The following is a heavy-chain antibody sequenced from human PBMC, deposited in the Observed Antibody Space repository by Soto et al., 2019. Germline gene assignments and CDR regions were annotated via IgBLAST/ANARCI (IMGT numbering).Heavy chain of an antibody. J-gene: IGHJ6*02. CDR1: GFTFSSYA. CDR2: ISYDGSNK. D-gene: IGHD3-22*01. CDR3: ARDAGRVVVITNDYYYGMDV. Sequence: GGSLRLSCAASGFTFSSYAMHWVRQAPGKGLEWVAVISYDGSNKYYADSVKGRFTISRDNSKNTLYLQMNSLRAEDTAVYYCARDAGRVVVITNDYYYGMDVWGQGTTVTVSS. V-gene: IGHV3-30-3*01.